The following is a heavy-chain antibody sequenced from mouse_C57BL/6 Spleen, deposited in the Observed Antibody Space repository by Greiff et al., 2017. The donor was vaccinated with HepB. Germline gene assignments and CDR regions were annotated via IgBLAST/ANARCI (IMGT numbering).Heavy chain of an antibody. CDR1: GFTFSDYY. D-gene: IGHD2-3*01. V-gene: IGHV5-16*01. CDR2: INYDGGST. CDR3: ARGDAHWYFDV. Sequence: EVMLVESEGGLVQPGRSMKLSCTATGFTFSDYYMAWVRQVPEKGLEWVANINYDGGSTYYLDSLKSRFIISRDNAKNILSLQMSSLTSEDTATYYCARGDAHWYFDVWGTGTTVTVSS. J-gene: IGHJ1*03.